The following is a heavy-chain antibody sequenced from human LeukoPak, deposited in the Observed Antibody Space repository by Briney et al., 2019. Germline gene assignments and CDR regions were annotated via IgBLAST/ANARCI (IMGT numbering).Heavy chain of an antibody. CDR3: ARGGEILDY. CDR1: DFIVSDSH. CDR2: IFGADTT. Sequence: GGSLRLSCAATDFIVSDSHMSWVRQAPGRGLEWGSVIFGADTTFYADSVKGRFTISRDNLQNTVNLQMNSLRDDDTAVYYCARGGEILDYWGQGTQVTVSS. V-gene: IGHV3-53*01. J-gene: IGHJ4*02. D-gene: IGHD3-16*01.